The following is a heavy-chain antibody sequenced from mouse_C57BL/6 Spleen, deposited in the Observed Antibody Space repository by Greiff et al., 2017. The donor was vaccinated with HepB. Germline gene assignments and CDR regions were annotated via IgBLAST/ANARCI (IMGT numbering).Heavy chain of an antibody. CDR3: TTGAWFAY. Sequence: VQLQQSGAELVRPGASVKLSCTASGFNFKDDDMHWVKQRPEQGLEWIGWIDPDNGDTEYASKFQGKATITADTSSNTTYLQLSSLTSEDTAVYYWTTGAWFAYWGQGTLVTVSA. V-gene: IGHV14-4*01. CDR2: IDPDNGDT. J-gene: IGHJ3*01. CDR1: GFNFKDDD.